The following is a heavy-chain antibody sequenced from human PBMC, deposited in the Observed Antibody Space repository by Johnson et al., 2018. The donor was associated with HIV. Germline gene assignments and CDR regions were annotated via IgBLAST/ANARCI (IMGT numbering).Heavy chain of an antibody. CDR2: TSYDEIKK. Sequence: VQPGRSLRLSCAASGFIFSDYAMHWVRLAPGKGLEWVAVTSYDEIKKNYADSVKGRFTISRDNSKNTLYLQMNSLRIEDTAVYYCARDRFGSGRPNAFDLWGQGTMVTVSS. CDR1: GFIFSDYA. J-gene: IGHJ3*01. V-gene: IGHV3-30*04. CDR3: ARDRFGSGRPNAFDL. D-gene: IGHD3-10*01.